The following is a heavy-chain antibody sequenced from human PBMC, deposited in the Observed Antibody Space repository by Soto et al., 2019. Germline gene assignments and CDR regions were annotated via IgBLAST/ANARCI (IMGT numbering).Heavy chain of an antibody. V-gene: IGHV3-23*01. CDR1: GFSFSSDA. Sequence: PGESLRLSCAASGFSFSSDAMSWVRHAPGKGLEWVSAISGSGGSTYYADSVKCRFTIPRDNCTNTLYVQMNSLRAEDTAVYYCAKVGAGYCSSTTCHVDYWGQGTLLTVS. CDR2: ISGSGGST. J-gene: IGHJ4*02. CDR3: AKVGAGYCSSTTCHVDY. D-gene: IGHD2-2*01.